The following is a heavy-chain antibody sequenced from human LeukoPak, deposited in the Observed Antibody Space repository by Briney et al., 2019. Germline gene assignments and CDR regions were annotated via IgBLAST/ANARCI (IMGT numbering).Heavy chain of an antibody. CDR3: ARDFGVTGTTG. V-gene: IGHV3-53*01. CDR2: IYSGGST. D-gene: IGHD1-20*01. J-gene: IGHJ4*02. CDR1: GFTVSSNY. Sequence: GGSLRLSCAASGFTVSSNYMSWVRQAPGKGLEWVSVIYSGGSTCYADSVKGRFTISRDNSKNTLYLQMNSLRAEDTAVYYCARDFGVTGTTGWGQGTLVTVSS.